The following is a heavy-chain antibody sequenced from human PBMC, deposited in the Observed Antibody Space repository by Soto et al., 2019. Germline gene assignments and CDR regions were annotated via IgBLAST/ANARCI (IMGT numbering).Heavy chain of an antibody. V-gene: IGHV3-11*01. CDR3: ARDFLPAAIKSPNWFDP. CDR1: GFTFSDYY. Sequence: GGSLRLSCAASGFTFSDYYMSWIRQAPGKGLEWVSYISSSGSTIYYADSVKGRFTISRDNAKNSLYLQMNSLRAEDTAVYYCARDFLPAAIKSPNWFDPWGQGTLVTVSS. D-gene: IGHD2-2*01. J-gene: IGHJ5*02. CDR2: ISSSGSTI.